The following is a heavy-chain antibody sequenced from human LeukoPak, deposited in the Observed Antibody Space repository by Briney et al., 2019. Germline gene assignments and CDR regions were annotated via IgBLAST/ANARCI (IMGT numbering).Heavy chain of an antibody. CDR1: GFSFSGHG. Sequence: GGSLRLSCAASGFSFSGHGMHWVRQVPGKGLEWVAFIRYDGSTKFYTDSVKGRFAISRDNSKNTLSLQMNSLRTEDTAVYYCAALHTGTFVDYWGQGTLVTVSS. CDR2: IRYDGSTK. V-gene: IGHV3-30*02. D-gene: IGHD4-17*01. CDR3: AALHTGTFVDY. J-gene: IGHJ4*02.